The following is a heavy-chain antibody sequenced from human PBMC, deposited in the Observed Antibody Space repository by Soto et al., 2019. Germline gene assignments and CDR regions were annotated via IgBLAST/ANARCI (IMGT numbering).Heavy chain of an antibody. V-gene: IGHV3-23*01. CDR1: GFTFSSYA. Sequence: GGSLRLSCAASGFTFSSYAMSWVRQAPGKGLEWVSAISGSGGSTYYADSVKGRFTISRDNSKNTLYLKMNSLRAEDTAVYYCAKDGIIVVGQYYYCGMDVWGQGTTVTVSS. J-gene: IGHJ6*02. D-gene: IGHD2-15*01. CDR2: ISGSGGST. CDR3: AKDGIIVVGQYYYCGMDV.